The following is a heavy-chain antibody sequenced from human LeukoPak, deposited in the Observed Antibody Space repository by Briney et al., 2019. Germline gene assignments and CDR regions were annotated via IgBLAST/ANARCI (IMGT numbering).Heavy chain of an antibody. Sequence: PSETLSLTCTVSGGSISSYYWSWIRQPPGKGLEWIGYIYYSGSTNYNPSLKSRVTISVDTSKNQFSLKLSSVTAADTAVYYCARGDPLWFGELLTNPHYYYYGMDVWGQGTTVTVSS. CDR1: GGSISSYY. V-gene: IGHV4-59*12. CDR3: ARGDPLWFGELLTNPHYYYYGMDV. D-gene: IGHD3-10*01. J-gene: IGHJ6*02. CDR2: IYYSGST.